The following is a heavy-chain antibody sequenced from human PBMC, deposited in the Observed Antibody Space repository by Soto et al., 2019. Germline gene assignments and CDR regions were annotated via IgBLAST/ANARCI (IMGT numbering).Heavy chain of an antibody. CDR2: INPSGGST. V-gene: IGHV1-46*01. J-gene: IGHJ4*02. D-gene: IGHD3-3*01. CDR3: ARGWFGVVPPFDN. CDR1: GYSFTSYY. Sequence: QVQLVQSGAEVKKPGASVKVSCKASGYSFTSYYVHWVRQAPGQGPEWMGIINPSGGSTSYAQKYQCRVSMTTDTSTSTVYIEVSSLRSEDTTVYYCARGWFGVVPPFDNWGQGTLLTVSS.